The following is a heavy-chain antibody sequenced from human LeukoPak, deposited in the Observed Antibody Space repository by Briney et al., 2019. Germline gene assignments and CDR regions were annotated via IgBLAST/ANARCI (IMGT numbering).Heavy chain of an antibody. J-gene: IGHJ5*02. Sequence: ASVKVSCKASGYTFNDYFMNWVRQAPGQGLEWMGWINPTTGDTKYPRKFQGRVTLTRDTSISTGYMELSRLKSDDTAVYYCARNYSDWSDPWGQGTLVTVSS. CDR1: GYTFNDYF. D-gene: IGHD4-11*01. V-gene: IGHV1-2*02. CDR3: ARNYSDWSDP. CDR2: INPTTGDT.